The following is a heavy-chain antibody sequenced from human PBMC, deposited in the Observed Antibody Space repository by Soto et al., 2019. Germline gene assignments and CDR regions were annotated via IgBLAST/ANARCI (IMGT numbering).Heavy chain of an antibody. J-gene: IGHJ4*02. CDR1: GFTFGDYA. CDR3: TRASTSSSSGIAAAGTGDFDY. V-gene: IGHV3-49*03. Sequence: GGSLRLSCTASGFTFGDYAMSWFRQAPGKGLEWVGFIRSKAYGGTTEYAASVKGRFTISRDDSKSIAYLQMNSLKTEDTAVYYCTRASTSSSSGIAAAGTGDFDYWGQGTLVTVSS. CDR2: IRSKAYGGTT. D-gene: IGHD6-13*01.